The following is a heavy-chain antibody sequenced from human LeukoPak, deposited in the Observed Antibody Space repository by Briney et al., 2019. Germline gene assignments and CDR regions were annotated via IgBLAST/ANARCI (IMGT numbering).Heavy chain of an antibody. V-gene: IGHV3-21*01. J-gene: IGHJ4*02. Sequence: GGSPRLSCAASGFTFSSYSMNWVRQAPGKGLEWVSSISSSSSYIYYAGSVKGRFTISRDNAKNSLYLQMNSLRAEDTAVYYCARDQGRGGTYYFDYWGQGTLVTVSS. CDR3: ARDQGRGGTYYFDY. CDR1: GFTFSSYS. D-gene: IGHD1/OR15-1a*01. CDR2: ISSSSSYI.